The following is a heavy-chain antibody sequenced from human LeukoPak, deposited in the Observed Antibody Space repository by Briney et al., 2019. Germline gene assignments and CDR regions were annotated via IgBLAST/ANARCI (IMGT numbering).Heavy chain of an antibody. CDR3: ARVGCSSTSCYPDY. CDR2: IYTSGST. J-gene: IGHJ4*02. Sequence: SETLSLTCTVSGGSISSGSYYWSWIRQPAGKGLEWFGRIYTSGSTNYNPSLKSRVTISVDTSKNQFSLKLSSVTAADTAVYYCARVGCSSTSCYPDYWGQGTLVTVSS. D-gene: IGHD2-2*01. CDR1: GGSISSGSYY. V-gene: IGHV4-61*02.